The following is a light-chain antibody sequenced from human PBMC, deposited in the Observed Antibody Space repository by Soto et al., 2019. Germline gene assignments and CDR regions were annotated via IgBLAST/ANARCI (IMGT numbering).Light chain of an antibody. Sequence: EIVLTQSPGILSLSPGERATLSCWASQSFSSRYLAWYQQKPGQAPRLLIYGVSSRATGIPDRFSGSGSGTDYTLTISRVEPEDFAVYYCQQYDNSPFTFGQGTKVEIK. CDR2: GVS. V-gene: IGKV3-20*01. CDR3: QQYDNSPFT. J-gene: IGKJ1*01. CDR1: QSFSSRY.